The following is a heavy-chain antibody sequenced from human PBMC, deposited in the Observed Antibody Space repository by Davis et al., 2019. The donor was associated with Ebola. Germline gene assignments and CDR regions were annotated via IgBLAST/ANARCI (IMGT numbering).Heavy chain of an antibody. J-gene: IGHJ5*02. Sequence: MPSETLSLTCAVSGGSISSGDYYWSWIRQPPGKGLEWIGYIYYSGSTYYNPSLKSRVTISIDTSKNQFSLKLSSVTAADTAVYYCARRIGYCSGGSCYLGLGWFDPWGQGTLVTVSS. CDR2: IYYSGST. CDR3: ARRIGYCSGGSCYLGLGWFDP. CDR1: GGSISSGDYY. V-gene: IGHV4-30-4*01. D-gene: IGHD2-15*01.